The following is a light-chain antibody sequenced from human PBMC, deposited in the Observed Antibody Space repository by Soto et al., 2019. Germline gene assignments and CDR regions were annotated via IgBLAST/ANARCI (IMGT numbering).Light chain of an antibody. Sequence: DIQMTQSPSTLSASVGDRVTITCRVSQSISRRLAWYQQKPGEAPKLLIYGASSLESGVPSRFTGSGSGAEFTLTISGLQPDDFATYYCQQYNGYLGTFGQGTKLEIK. CDR3: QQYNGYLGT. V-gene: IGKV1-5*01. CDR1: QSISRR. J-gene: IGKJ2*01. CDR2: GAS.